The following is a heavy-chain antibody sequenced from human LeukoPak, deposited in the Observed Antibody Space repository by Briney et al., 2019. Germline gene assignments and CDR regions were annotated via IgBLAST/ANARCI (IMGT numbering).Heavy chain of an antibody. CDR3: AKDIRFLEWFLTDY. CDR1: GFTVSSNS. V-gene: IGHV3-23*01. D-gene: IGHD3-3*01. Sequence: GGSLRLSCTVSGFTVSSNSMSWVRQAPGKGLEWVSAISGSGGSTYYADSVKGRFTISRDNSKNTLYLQMNSLRAEDTAVYYCAKDIRFLEWFLTDYWGQGTLVTVSS. J-gene: IGHJ4*02. CDR2: ISGSGGST.